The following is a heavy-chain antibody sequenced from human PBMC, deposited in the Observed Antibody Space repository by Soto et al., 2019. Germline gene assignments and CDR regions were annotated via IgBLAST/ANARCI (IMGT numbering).Heavy chain of an antibody. Sequence: WETLSLTCTVSGGSISGHDWIWIRQSPGKGLEWIGYIFYTGSTNYNPSLKSRVTLSVDTSKNQFSLRLSSVTAADTAVYYCARVGSSGWSPDYWGQGTLVTV. V-gene: IGHV4-59*11. CDR3: ARVGSSGWSPDY. D-gene: IGHD6-19*01. J-gene: IGHJ4*02. CDR2: IFYTGST. CDR1: GGSISGHD.